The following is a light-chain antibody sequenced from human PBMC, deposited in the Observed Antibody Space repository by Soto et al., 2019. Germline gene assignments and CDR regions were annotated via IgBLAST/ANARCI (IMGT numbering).Light chain of an antibody. CDR1: QSISDT. CDR3: QHYNSYSEA. V-gene: IGKV3-15*01. CDR2: GAS. Sequence: EFVLTQSPGTLSVSPGGRATLSCRASQSISDTLAWYQQKPGQAPRLLIYGASTRAPGFPARFSGSGSGTEFTLTISSLQPDDFATYYCQHYNSYSEAFGQGTKVDI. J-gene: IGKJ1*01.